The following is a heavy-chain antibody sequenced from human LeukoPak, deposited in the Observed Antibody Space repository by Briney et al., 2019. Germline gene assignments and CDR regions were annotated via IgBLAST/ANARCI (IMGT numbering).Heavy chain of an antibody. V-gene: IGHV4-4*09. CDR2: IYTSGST. D-gene: IGHD3-3*01. CDR3: ARQSDFWSGSGIFDY. CDR1: GDSISRYY. Sequence: SEILCFTRTDSGDSISRYYWSWIRQPPGKGLEWIGYIYTSGSTNYNPSLKSRVTISVDTSKNQFSLKLSSVTAADTAVYYCARQSDFWSGSGIFDYWGQGTLVTVSS. J-gene: IGHJ4*02.